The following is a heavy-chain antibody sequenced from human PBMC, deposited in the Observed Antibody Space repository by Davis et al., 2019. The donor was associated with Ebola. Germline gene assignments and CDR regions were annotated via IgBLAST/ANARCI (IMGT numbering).Heavy chain of an antibody. CDR1: GDSMTNYY. V-gene: IGHV4-34*01. CDR3: AGIRGQWLED. D-gene: IGHD6-19*01. Sequence: PSETLSLTCTVSGDSMTNYYWSWIRQPPGKGLEWIGEINHSGRTNYNPSLKSRVTISLDTSKNQFSLKLSSVTAADTALYYCAGIRGQWLEDWGQGTLVTVSS. CDR2: INHSGRT. J-gene: IGHJ4*02.